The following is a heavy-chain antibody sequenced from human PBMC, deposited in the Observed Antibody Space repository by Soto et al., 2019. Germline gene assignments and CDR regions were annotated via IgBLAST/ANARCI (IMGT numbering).Heavy chain of an antibody. V-gene: IGHV3-23*01. CDR3: AKDFLVLMVYGRGGSLHY. Sequence: EGQLLESGGGLIQPGGSLRLSCTASGFTFRTYAMTWFRQAPGRGLEWVSAISGSAGTFYATAVKGRFTISRDTSRSTVYLQMHSLRAEDSAIYYCAKDFLVLMVYGRGGSLHYWGQGALGSVSS. D-gene: IGHD2-8*01. CDR1: GFTFRTYA. CDR2: ISGSAGT. J-gene: IGHJ4*02.